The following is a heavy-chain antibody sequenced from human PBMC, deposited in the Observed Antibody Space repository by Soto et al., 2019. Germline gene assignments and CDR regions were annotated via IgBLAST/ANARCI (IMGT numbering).Heavy chain of an antibody. CDR3: ARSEAGTNFYYCGMDV. Sequence: PSETLSLTCTVSGGSISNNSYYWAWIRQPPGKGLEWIGSISYSGSTYFNWSLKSRVTISVDTSKNQFSLKLSSVTAADTAVYYCARSEAGTNFYYCGMDVWGQGTTVTVSS. CDR2: ISYSGST. CDR1: GGSISNNSYY. V-gene: IGHV4-39*07. D-gene: IGHD6-19*01. J-gene: IGHJ6*02.